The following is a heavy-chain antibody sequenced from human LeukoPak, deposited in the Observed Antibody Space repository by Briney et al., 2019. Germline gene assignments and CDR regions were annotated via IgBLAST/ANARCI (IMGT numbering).Heavy chain of an antibody. D-gene: IGHD5-12*01. J-gene: IGHJ4*02. CDR3: ARDRGYTQDY. Sequence: GGSLRLSCAASGFXFSTYWMXWXRXAPGXGLVWVSHIRSDGSTXTYADSVKGRFTISRDNSKNTLYLQMNSLRAEDTAVYYCARDRGYTQDYWGQGTLVTVSS. V-gene: IGHV3-74*01. CDR2: IRSDGSTX. CDR1: GFXFSTYW.